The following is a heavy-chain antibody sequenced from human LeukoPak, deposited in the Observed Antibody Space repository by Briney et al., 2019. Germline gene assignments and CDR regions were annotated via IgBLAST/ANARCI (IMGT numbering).Heavy chain of an antibody. CDR2: INGGTT. V-gene: IGHV3-23*01. Sequence: GGSLRLSCAASGFTFSSYAMSWVRQAPGKGLEWVSAINGGTTYYADSVKGRFTISRDNSRNTLWLQMNSLRAEDTAVYYCASGIVIVPAPTALDIWGQGTMVTASS. D-gene: IGHD2-2*01. CDR1: GFTFSSYA. CDR3: ASGIVIVPAPTALDI. J-gene: IGHJ3*02.